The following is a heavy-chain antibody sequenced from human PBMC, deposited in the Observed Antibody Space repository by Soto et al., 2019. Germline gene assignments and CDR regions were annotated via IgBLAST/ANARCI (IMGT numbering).Heavy chain of an antibody. Sequence: GGSLRLSCAASGFTFSSYAMHWVRQAPGKGLEWVAVISYDGSNKYYADSVKGRFTISRDNSKNTLYLQMNSLRAEDTAVYYCATGANYDSSGYYFRDLDYWGQGTLVTVSS. J-gene: IGHJ4*02. CDR3: ATGANYDSSGYYFRDLDY. V-gene: IGHV3-30-3*01. CDR1: GFTFSSYA. D-gene: IGHD3-22*01. CDR2: ISYDGSNK.